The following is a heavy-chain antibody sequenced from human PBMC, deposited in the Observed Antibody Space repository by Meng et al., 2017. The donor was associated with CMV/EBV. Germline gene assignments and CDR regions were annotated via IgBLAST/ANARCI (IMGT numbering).Heavy chain of an antibody. J-gene: IGHJ1*01. V-gene: IGHV3-73*01. Sequence: SGFTFSGSAMHWVRQASGKGLEWVGRIRSKANSYATAYAASVKGRFTISRDDSKNTAYLQMNSLKTEDTAVYYCTRRYDYGEYFQHWGQGTLVTVSS. CDR2: IRSKANSYAT. CDR3: TRRYDYGEYFQH. D-gene: IGHD4-17*01. CDR1: GFTFSGSA.